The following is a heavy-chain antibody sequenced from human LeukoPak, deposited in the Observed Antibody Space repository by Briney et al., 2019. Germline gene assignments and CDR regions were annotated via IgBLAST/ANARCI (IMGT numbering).Heavy chain of an antibody. CDR2: IYDTGTYT. D-gene: IGHD3-10*01. V-gene: IGHV3-23*05. CDR1: GLTFSSYS. Sequence: PGGSLRLSCAASGLTFSSYSMNWVRQAPGKGLEWVSTIYDTGTYTFYTDSVKGRFTISRDNSKNTLSLQMNSLRAEDTAVYYCASRVIRGAHFNYWGQGTLVTVSS. J-gene: IGHJ4*02. CDR3: ASRVIRGAHFNY.